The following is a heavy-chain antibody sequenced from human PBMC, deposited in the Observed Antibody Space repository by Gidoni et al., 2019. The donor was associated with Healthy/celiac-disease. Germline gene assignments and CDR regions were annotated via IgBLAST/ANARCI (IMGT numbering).Heavy chain of an antibody. CDR1: GFTFDDYA. CDR3: TKGGRQLWSTGVDY. V-gene: IGHV3-9*01. D-gene: IGHD1-1*01. J-gene: IGHJ4*02. CDR2: ISSNSGNI. Sequence: EVQLVESGGGLVQPGRSLRLSCAASGFTFDDYAMPWVRQAPGKGLEWVSGISSNSGNIGYADSVKGRFIISRDNAKNSLYLQMDSLRAEDTAFYYCTKGGRQLWSTGVDYWGQGTLVTVSS.